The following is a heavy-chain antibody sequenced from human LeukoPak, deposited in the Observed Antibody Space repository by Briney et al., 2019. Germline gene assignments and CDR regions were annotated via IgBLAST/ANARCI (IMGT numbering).Heavy chain of an antibody. J-gene: IGHJ5*02. D-gene: IGHD3-10*01. CDR3: ARDYGSGSFLTNYNWFDP. V-gene: IGHV4-30-4*01. CDR1: GGSISSGDYY. Sequence: SETLSLTCTVSGGSISSGDYYWSWIRQPPGKGLEWIGYIYYSGSTYYNPSLKSRVAMSVDTSKNQFSLKLSSLTAADTAVYYCARDYGSGSFLTNYNWFDPWGQGTLVTVSS. CDR2: IYYSGST.